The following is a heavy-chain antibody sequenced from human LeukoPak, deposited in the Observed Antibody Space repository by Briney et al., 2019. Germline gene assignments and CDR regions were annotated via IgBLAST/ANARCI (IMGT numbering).Heavy chain of an antibody. D-gene: IGHD3-3*01. Sequence: SQTLSLTCTVSGGSISSGGYYWSWIRQHPGKGLEWIGYIYYSGSTYYNPSLKSRVTISVDTSKNQFSLKLSSVTAADTAVYYCARDSRPQYYDFWSGYSGMDVWSQGTTVTVSS. V-gene: IGHV4-31*03. J-gene: IGHJ6*02. CDR1: GGSISSGGYY. CDR2: IYYSGST. CDR3: ARDSRPQYYDFWSGYSGMDV.